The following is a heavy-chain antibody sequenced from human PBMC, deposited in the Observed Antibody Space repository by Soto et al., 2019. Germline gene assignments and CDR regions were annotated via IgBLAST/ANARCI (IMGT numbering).Heavy chain of an antibody. CDR2: IIPIFDTV. V-gene: IGHV1-69*01. J-gene: IGHJ6*02. D-gene: IGHD1-1*01. Sequence: QVQLVQSGAEWRKPGSSVKVSCKASGGTFSDFTINWVRQAPGQRLEWMGGIIPIFDTVNYAEKFQGRVTITADESTSTSFMEVSSLRSEDTAVYYCARNGTLTGYSYGIDVWGQGTMVTVSS. CDR1: GGTFSDFT. CDR3: ARNGTLTGYSYGIDV.